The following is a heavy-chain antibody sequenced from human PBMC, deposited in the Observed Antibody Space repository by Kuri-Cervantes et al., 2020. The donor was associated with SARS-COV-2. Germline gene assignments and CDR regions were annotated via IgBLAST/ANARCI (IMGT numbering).Heavy chain of an antibody. Sequence: SETLSLPCDVFGYSTSSFYYWGWIRQPPGKGLEWIGSISHSESTNYNPSLKSRGTISVDTSKNQFSLKLSSVTAADSSVYYCATDPNANHINWFDPWGQGTLVTVSS. CDR1: GYSTSSFYY. V-gene: IGHV4-38-2*02. D-gene: IGHD4/OR15-4a*01. CDR2: ISHSEST. CDR3: ATDPNANHINWFDP. J-gene: IGHJ5*02.